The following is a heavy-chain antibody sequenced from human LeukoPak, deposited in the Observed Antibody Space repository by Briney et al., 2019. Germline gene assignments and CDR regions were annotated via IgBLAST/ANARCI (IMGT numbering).Heavy chain of an antibody. Sequence: PSETLSLTCTVSGGSISTGLYYWSWLRQPAGKGLEWIGRIYTSGNSNFNPSLKSRVTISVNTSKNQFSLKLSSVTAADTAVYYCARGGAILLQVYYYYMDVWGKGTTVTVSS. D-gene: IGHD3-10*01. CDR2: IYTSGNS. J-gene: IGHJ6*03. CDR3: ARGGAILLQVYYYYMDV. CDR1: GGSISTGLYY. V-gene: IGHV4-61*02.